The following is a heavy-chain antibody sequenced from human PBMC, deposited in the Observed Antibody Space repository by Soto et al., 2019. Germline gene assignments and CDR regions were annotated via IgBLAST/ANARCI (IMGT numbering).Heavy chain of an antibody. CDR2: IYHSGST. CDR1: GDSFSSGGYS. Sequence: SETLSLTCAVSGDSFSSGGYSWNWIRQPPGKGLEWIGYIYHSGSTNYNPSLKSRVTISVDTSKNQFSLKLSSVTAADTAVYYCASGTYYYDSSGYPPAFDIWGQGTMVTVS. CDR3: ASGTYYYDSSGYPPAFDI. D-gene: IGHD3-22*01. J-gene: IGHJ3*02. V-gene: IGHV4-61*08.